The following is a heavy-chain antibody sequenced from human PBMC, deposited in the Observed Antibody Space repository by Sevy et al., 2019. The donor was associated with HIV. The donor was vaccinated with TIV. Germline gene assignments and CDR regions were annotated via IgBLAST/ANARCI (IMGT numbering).Heavy chain of an antibody. J-gene: IGHJ4*02. CDR1: GFIFSDYY. CDR3: ARDPLLGIAREVAVGGY. CDR2: ISGSGIT. Sequence: GGSLRLSCSGSGFIFSDYYMSWIRQAPGRGLEWVSYISGSGITYYADSVEGRFTISRDNARNSLYLQMNSLRADDTAVYYCARDPLLGIAREVAVGGYWGQGTLVTVSS. D-gene: IGHD2-2*03. V-gene: IGHV3-11*01.